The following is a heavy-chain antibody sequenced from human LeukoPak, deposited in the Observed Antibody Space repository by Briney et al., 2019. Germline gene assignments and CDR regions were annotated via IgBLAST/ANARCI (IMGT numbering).Heavy chain of an antibody. J-gene: IGHJ3*02. CDR1: GFTFSSNA. Sequence: GGYLRRYCAASGFTFSSNAMSWVGQAPGKGLEWGFAISGGGGSTYYADSVKGRFTIARDNSKNTLYLQMNSLRGEDTAVYYCAKDRITMVRGVPNNAFDIWGQGTMVTVSS. D-gene: IGHD3-10*01. CDR3: AKDRITMVRGVPNNAFDI. V-gene: IGHV3-23*01. CDR2: ISGGGGST.